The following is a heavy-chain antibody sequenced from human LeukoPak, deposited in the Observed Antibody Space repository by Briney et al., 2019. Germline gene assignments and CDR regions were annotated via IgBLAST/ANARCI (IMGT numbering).Heavy chain of an antibody. D-gene: IGHD4-17*01. CDR2: VHYGGTA. Sequence: SETLSLTCTVSDGSSTNYDWSWVRQPPGKGLKVIGHVHYGGTANYNPSLRSRVTISIDTSKKHFFLKMKSVTAADTAVYSCARGYGDFRVEGRYFHSWGQGTLLTASS. CDR1: DGSSTNYD. J-gene: IGHJ4*02. CDR3: ARGYGDFRVEGRYFHS. V-gene: IGHV4-59*01.